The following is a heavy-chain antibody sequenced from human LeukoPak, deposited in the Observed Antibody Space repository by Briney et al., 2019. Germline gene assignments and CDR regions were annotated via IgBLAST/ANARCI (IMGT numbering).Heavy chain of an antibody. CDR2: IYHSGST. CDR1: GYSISSGYY. Sequence: PSETLSLTCTVSGYSISSGYYWGWTRQPPGKGLEWIGSIYHSGSTYYNPSLKSRVTISVDTSKNQFSLKLSSVTAADTAVYYCARGLQYLWFGELLPDAFDIWGQGTMVTVSS. J-gene: IGHJ3*02. D-gene: IGHD3-10*01. CDR3: ARGLQYLWFGELLPDAFDI. V-gene: IGHV4-38-2*02.